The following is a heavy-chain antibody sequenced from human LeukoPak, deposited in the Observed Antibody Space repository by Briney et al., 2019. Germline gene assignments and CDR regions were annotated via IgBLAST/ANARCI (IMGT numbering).Heavy chain of an antibody. CDR3: ARALRMVRDLTPSGY. J-gene: IGHJ4*02. D-gene: IGHD3-10*01. CDR1: GFIFTSYG. V-gene: IGHV1-18*01. Sequence: GASVKVSCRASGFIFTSYGITWVRQAPGQGLEWMGWISAYNGNTNYAQKLQGRVTMTTDTSTSTAYMELRSLRSDDTAVYYCARALRMVRDLTPSGYWGQRTLVTVSS. CDR2: ISAYNGNT.